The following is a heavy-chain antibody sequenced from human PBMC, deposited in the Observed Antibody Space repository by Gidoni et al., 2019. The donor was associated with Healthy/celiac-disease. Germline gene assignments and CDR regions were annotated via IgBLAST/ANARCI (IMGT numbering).Heavy chain of an antibody. V-gene: IGHV4-39*07. CDR2: IDYSGST. D-gene: IGHD2-21*02. Sequence: QLQLQESGPGLVTPSETLSLTCTVSGGSISSSSYYWGWIRQPPGKGLEWIGSIDYSGSTYYNPSLKSRVTISVDTSKNQFSLKLSSVTAADTAVYYCARAIVVVTAMDYWGQGTLVTVSS. J-gene: IGHJ4*02. CDR3: ARAIVVVTAMDY. CDR1: GGSISSSSYY.